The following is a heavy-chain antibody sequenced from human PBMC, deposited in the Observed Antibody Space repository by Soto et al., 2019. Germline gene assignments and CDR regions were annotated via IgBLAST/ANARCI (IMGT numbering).Heavy chain of an antibody. V-gene: IGHV3-66*01. Sequence: PGGSLRLSCAASRFAVGNFYMSWVRQAPGKGLEWVSVIYADGTTYYADSVKGRFIVSRDNSKNILYLQVSSLRAEDTAVYYCARDPFQAFGLWGRGTLVTVSS. D-gene: IGHD3-16*01. CDR1: RFAVGNFY. CDR3: ARDPFQAFGL. J-gene: IGHJ4*02. CDR2: IYADGTT.